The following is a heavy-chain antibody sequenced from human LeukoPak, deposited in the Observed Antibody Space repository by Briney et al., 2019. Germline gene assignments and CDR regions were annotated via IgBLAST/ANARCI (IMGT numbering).Heavy chain of an antibody. V-gene: IGHV5-51*01. D-gene: IGHD6-13*01. CDR1: AYSFTSYC. CDR3: PRHSGAHSSSWYGAPFDY. Sequence: ESLKISCRGSAYSFTSYCIGWVRRMAGKGLEGMGVVYSGDSDTRYSPSIKGQVTNSAGKSISTAYLQCSSLNPSHTAMYYCPRHSGAHSSSWYGAPFDYWGQGTLVTVSS. J-gene: IGHJ4*02. CDR2: VYSGDSDT.